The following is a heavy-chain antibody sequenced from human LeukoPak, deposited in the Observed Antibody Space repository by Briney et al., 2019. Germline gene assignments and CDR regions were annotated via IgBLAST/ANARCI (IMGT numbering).Heavy chain of an antibody. D-gene: IGHD6-6*01. CDR2: ISGGDGTT. CDR1: GFTFSNYA. V-gene: IGHV3-23*01. CDR3: AKAGSLDIAARQNY. J-gene: IGHJ4*02. Sequence: PGGSLRFSCAASGFTFSNYAMNWVRQAPGKGLEWVSGISGGDGTTFYADSVKGRFTISRDNSKNTLYLQMNSLRAEDTAVYYCAKAGSLDIAARQNYWGQGTLVTVSS.